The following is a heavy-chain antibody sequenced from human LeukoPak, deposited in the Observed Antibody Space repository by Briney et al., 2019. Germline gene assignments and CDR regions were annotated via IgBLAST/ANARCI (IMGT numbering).Heavy chain of an antibody. CDR2: ISGRGVST. J-gene: IGHJ4*02. D-gene: IGHD1-20*01. V-gene: IGHV3-23*01. CDR3: AKAASGNWNDVSDY. Sequence: GGSLRLSCAASGFTFSTYAMSWVRQAPGKGLEWVSAISGRGVSTSYADSVRGRFTISRDNPKNTLYLQMNSLRAEDTAVYYCAKAASGNWNDVSDYWGQGTLVTVSS. CDR1: GFTFSTYA.